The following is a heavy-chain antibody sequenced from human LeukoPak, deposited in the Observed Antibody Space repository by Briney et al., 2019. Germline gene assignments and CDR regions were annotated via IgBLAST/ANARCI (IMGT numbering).Heavy chain of an antibody. CDR1: GGSISNDY. D-gene: IGHD5-12*01. J-gene: IGHJ4*02. CDR3: ARRVGTMQPFDY. V-gene: IGHV4-59*08. Sequence: PSETLSLTCTVSGGSISNDYWSWIRQPPGEGLERMGYINYSGSTNYNPSLKSRVTISVETSKKRLSLKLTSVTPADTAVYYCARRVGTMQPFDYWLQATLVTVSS. CDR2: INYSGST.